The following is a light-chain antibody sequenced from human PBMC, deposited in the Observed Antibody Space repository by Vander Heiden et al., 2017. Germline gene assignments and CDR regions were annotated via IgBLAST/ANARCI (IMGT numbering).Light chain of an antibody. CDR2: EVT. CDR1: SSDVGGYNY. J-gene: IGLJ1*01. V-gene: IGLV2-8*01. CDR3: SSYAGSNKLV. Sequence: QSAPTQPPSASGSPGQSVTISCTGTSSDVGGYNYVSWYQQHPGKAPKLMIYEVTKRPSGVPDRFSGSKSGNTASLTVSGLQAEDEADYYCSSYAGSNKLVFGTGTKVTVL.